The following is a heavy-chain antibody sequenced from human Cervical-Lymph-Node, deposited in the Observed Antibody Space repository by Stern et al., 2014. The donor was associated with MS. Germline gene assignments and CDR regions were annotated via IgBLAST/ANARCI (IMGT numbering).Heavy chain of an antibody. CDR2: IWCDGSKP. D-gene: IGHD6-13*01. V-gene: IGHV3-33*01. CDR3: ASAYSSSHYYFDY. CDR1: GFSFSRYA. J-gene: IGHJ4*02. Sequence: VKLVESGGGVVQPGRSLRLSCAASGFSFSRYALHWVRQAPGKGLEWVALIWCDGSKPYYADSVTSRFTISRNNFKNTLCRQMNSQRAEYTAVYYCASAYSSSHYYFDYWGQGTLVTVSS.